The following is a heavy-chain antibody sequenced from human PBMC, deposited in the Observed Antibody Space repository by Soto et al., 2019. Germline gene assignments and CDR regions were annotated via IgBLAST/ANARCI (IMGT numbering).Heavy chain of an antibody. CDR2: ISTYSGNA. CDR3: ARYDLGGMDV. D-gene: IGHD3-16*01. CDR1: GYTFTSYG. Sequence: QVQLVQSGGEVKKPGASVKVSCKTSGYTFTSYGISWVRQAPGQGLEWMGWISTYSGNANYPQKVQSRATMTSDTSTSTAYMELRSLRSDDTAVYYCARYDLGGMDVWGQGTTVTVSS. V-gene: IGHV1-18*01. J-gene: IGHJ6*02.